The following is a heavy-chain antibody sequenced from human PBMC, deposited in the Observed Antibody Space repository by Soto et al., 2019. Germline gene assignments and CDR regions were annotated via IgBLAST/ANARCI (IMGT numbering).Heavy chain of an antibody. CDR3: TSPTAERAFDI. V-gene: IGHV3-73*01. Sequence: GGSLRLSCAASGFTFSGSAMHWVRQASGKGLEWVGRIRSKSNSYATAYAASVKGRFTISRDDSKNTAYLHMNSLKTYDTAVYYCTSPTAERAFDIWGQGTMVTVSS. D-gene: IGHD1-1*01. CDR1: GFTFSGSA. J-gene: IGHJ3*02. CDR2: IRSKSNSYAT.